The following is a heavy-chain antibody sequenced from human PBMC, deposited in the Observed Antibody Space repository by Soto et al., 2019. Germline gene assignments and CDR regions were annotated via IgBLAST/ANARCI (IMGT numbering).Heavy chain of an antibody. CDR1: GGTFSSYA. D-gene: IGHD2-2*01. Sequence: QVQLVQSGAEVKKPGSSVKVSCKASGGTFSSYAISWVRQAPGQGLEWMGGIIPIFGTANYAQTFQGRVTITADESTSTAYMELSRLRSEDTAVYYCATTMLVVPAANYCYYGMDVWGQGTTVTVSS. CDR2: IIPIFGTA. J-gene: IGHJ6*02. CDR3: ATTMLVVPAANYCYYGMDV. V-gene: IGHV1-69*01.